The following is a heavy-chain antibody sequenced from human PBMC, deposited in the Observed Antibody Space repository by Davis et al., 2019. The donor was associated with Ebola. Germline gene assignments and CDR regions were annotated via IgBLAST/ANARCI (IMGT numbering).Heavy chain of an antibody. J-gene: IGHJ4*02. D-gene: IGHD6-19*01. V-gene: IGHV4-39*01. CDR1: GGSISSSSYY. Sequence: PSETLSLTCTVSGGSISSSSYYWGWIRQPPGKGLEWIGSIYYSGSTYYNPSLKSRVTISVDTSKNQFSLKLSSVTAADTAVYYCARHALRGWYFDYWGQGTLVTVSS. CDR3: ARHALRGWYFDY. CDR2: IYYSGST.